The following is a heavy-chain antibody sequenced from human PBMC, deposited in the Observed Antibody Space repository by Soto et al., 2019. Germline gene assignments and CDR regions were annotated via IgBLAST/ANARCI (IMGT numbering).Heavy chain of an antibody. V-gene: IGHV1-69*02. J-gene: IGHJ4*02. D-gene: IGHD4-17*01. CDR2: IIPILGVA. CDR3: GKGNYGDPNTLNY. Sequence: QVQLVQSGAEVQKPGSSVKVSCKASGGTFSSYTISWVRQAPGQGLEWMGRIIPILGVANYAQKFQGRVTITADKSTSTAYMELSSLRSEDTAVYYCGKGNYGDPNTLNYWGQGTLVTVSS. CDR1: GGTFSSYT.